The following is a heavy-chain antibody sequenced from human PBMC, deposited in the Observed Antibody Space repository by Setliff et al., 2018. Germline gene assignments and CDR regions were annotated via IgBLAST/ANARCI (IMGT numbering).Heavy chain of an antibody. CDR3: ARATRDSGGWYYEYNWFDP. CDR1: GYTFSAYY. CDR2: INPHSGGT. V-gene: IGHV1-2*02. D-gene: IGHD6-19*01. J-gene: IGHJ5*02. Sequence: ASVKVSCKAPGYTFSAYYIHWVRQAPGQGLEWMGWINPHSGGTNFPQTFQGRVTMTRDTSINTAYMELSTLTSDDTAVYFCARATRDSGGWYYEYNWFDPWGQGTLVTVSS.